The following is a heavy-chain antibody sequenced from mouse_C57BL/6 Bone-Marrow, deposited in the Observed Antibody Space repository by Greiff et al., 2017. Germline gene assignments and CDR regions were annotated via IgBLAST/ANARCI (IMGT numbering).Heavy chain of an antibody. V-gene: IGHV5-12*01. D-gene: IGHD3-3*01. CDR3: ARSRGAY. Sequence: EVKVEESGGGLVQPGGSLKLSCAASGFTFSDYYMYWVRQTPEKRLEWVAYISNGGGSTYYPDTVKGRFTISRDNAKNTLYLQMSRLKAEDTAMYYCARSRGAYWGQGTLVTVSA. J-gene: IGHJ3*01. CDR1: GFTFSDYY. CDR2: ISNGGGST.